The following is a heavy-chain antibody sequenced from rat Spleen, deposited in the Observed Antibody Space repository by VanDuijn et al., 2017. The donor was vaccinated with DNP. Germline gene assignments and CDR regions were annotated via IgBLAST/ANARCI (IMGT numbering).Heavy chain of an antibody. Sequence: EVQLVESGGGLVQPGRSLKLSCAASGFTFSDHNMAWVRRAPKKGLEWVATIAFDGRSTFFRDSVRGRVTISRENAKSVLFLEMGSLRSEDTATYYCARHDYDRPNDFYGMDVWGQGTSVIVSS. CDR2: IAFDGRST. CDR3: ARHDYDRPNDFYGMDV. D-gene: IGHD1-12*01. V-gene: IGHV5-7*01. J-gene: IGHJ4*01. CDR1: GFTFSDHN.